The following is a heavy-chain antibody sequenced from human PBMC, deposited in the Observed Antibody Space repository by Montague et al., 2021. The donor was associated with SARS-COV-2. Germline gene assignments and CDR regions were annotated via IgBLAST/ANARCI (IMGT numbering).Heavy chain of an antibody. CDR3: AMGFHCNGVNCYDGVLGS. CDR2: INQAGRN. Sequence: SETLSLTCALNGGTYSFYYWTWIRQSPGEGLEWIGGINQAGRNSYNPAPSSRLTMSIDTSRKQYSLNLRSVTAADTAVYYCAMGFHCNGVNCYDGVLGSWGQGTLLTVSS. D-gene: IGHD2-15*01. V-gene: IGHV4-34*08. J-gene: IGHJ5*02. CDR1: GGTYSFYY.